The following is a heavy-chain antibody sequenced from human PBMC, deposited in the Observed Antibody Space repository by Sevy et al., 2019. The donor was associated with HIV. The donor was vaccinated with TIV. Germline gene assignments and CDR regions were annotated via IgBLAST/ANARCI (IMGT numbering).Heavy chain of an antibody. CDR1: GGSISGYY. CDR3: ARVPCSSTSCYGYYFDY. CDR2: IYYSGST. D-gene: IGHD2-2*01. V-gene: IGHV4-59*01. J-gene: IGHJ4*02. Sequence: SETLSLTCTVSGGSISGYYWSWIRQPPGKGLEWIGYIYYSGSTDYNPSLKSRVSISVDTSKNQFSLKLSSVSAADTAVYYCARVPCSSTSCYGYYFDYWGQGTLVAVSS.